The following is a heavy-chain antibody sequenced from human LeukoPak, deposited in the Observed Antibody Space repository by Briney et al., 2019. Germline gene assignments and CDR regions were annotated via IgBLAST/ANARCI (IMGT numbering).Heavy chain of an antibody. J-gene: IGHJ3*02. CDR1: GGSVSSGSYY. CDR3: TRSTNLEAFDI. V-gene: IGHV4-61*01. Sequence: SETLSLTCTVSGGSVSSGSYYWSWIRQPPGKGLEWIGYIYYSGSTNYNPSLKSRVTISVDTSKNQFSLKLSSVTAADTAVYYCTRSTNLEAFDIWGQGTMVTVSS. D-gene: IGHD2-8*01. CDR2: IYYSGST.